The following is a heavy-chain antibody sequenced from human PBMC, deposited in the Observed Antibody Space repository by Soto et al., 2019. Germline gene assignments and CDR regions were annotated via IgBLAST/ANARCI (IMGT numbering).Heavy chain of an antibody. D-gene: IGHD3-10*01. Sequence: SETLSPTRTFSCGSINSGPYSWGWVRQPPGEGLEWIGTLYYSERTHYNPSLESRVTISVDTSKNQFSLKVSSVTVADTAVYYCARHVINYYGSGSSNWFDPWGQGTLVTVSS. J-gene: IGHJ5*02. CDR3: ARHVINYYGSGSSNWFDP. CDR2: LYYSERT. V-gene: IGHV4-39*01. CDR1: CGSINSGPYS.